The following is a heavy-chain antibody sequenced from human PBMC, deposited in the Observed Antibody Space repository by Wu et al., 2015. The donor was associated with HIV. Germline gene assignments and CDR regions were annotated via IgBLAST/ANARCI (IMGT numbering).Heavy chain of an antibody. D-gene: IGHD3-3*01. CDR1: GYTFTSYG. V-gene: IGHV1-18*01. CDR2: ISAYNGNT. CDR3: ARLHNYDFWSGYYTNWYFDL. Sequence: QVQLVQSGAEVKKPGASVKVSCKASGYTFTSYGISWVRQAPGQGLEWMGWISAYNGNTNYAQKLQGRVTMTTDTSTSTAYMELRSLRSDDTAVYYCARLHNYDFWSGYYTNWYFDLWGRGTLVTVSS. J-gene: IGHJ2*01.